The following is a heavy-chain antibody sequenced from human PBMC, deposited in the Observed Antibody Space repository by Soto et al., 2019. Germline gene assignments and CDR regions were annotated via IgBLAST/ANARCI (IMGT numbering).Heavy chain of an antibody. V-gene: IGHV3-33*01. D-gene: IGHD3-9*01. J-gene: IGHJ4*02. CDR1: GFTVSSFGTYG. Sequence: GGSLRLSCAASGFTVSSFGTYGIHWVRQAPGKGLEWVTVVWLDGSNEYYAESVKGRFTVSRDTSKNTVFLQMNSLRAEDTAVYYCLQVPRPQFDYLLASVYWGQGTLVTVSS. CDR2: VWLDGSNE. CDR3: LQVPRPQFDYLLASVY.